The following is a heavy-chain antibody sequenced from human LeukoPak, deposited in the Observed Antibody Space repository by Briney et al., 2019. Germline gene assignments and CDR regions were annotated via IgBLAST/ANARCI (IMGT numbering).Heavy chain of an antibody. V-gene: IGHV4-59*01. D-gene: IGHD3-22*01. Sequence: PSETLSLTCTVSGGSISSYYWSWIRQPPGKGLEWIGYIYYSGSTNYNPSLKSRVTISVDTSKNQFSLKLSSVTAADTAVYYCARDPTYYYDSSGYRAPYYYMDVWGKGTTVTVSS. CDR3: ARDPTYYYDSSGYRAPYYYMDV. CDR1: GGSISSYY. CDR2: IYYSGST. J-gene: IGHJ6*03.